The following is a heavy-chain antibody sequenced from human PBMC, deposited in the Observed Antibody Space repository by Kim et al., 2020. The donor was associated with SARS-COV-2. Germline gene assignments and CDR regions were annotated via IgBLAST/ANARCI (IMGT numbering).Heavy chain of an antibody. CDR2: IKQDGSEK. CDR1: GFTFSSYW. Sequence: GGSLRLSCAASGFTFSSYWMSWVRQAPGKGLEWVANIKQDGSEKYYVDSVKGRFTISRDNAKNSLYLQMNSLRAEDTAVYYCARDESYGSGYYYYYGMDVWGQGTTVTVSS. J-gene: IGHJ6*02. D-gene: IGHD6-19*01. V-gene: IGHV3-7*03. CDR3: ARDESYGSGYYYYYGMDV.